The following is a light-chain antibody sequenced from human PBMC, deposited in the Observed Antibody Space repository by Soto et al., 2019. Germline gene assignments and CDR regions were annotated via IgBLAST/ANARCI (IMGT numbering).Light chain of an antibody. J-gene: IGLJ1*01. CDR2: DVN. CDR1: SSDVGGYNY. CDR3: SSYTRSATYV. V-gene: IGLV2-14*03. Sequence: QSALTQPASVSGSPGQSITISCTGTSSDVGGYNYVSWYQQHPGKAPKLIIYDVNNRPSGVSSRFSGSKSGNTASPTISGLQAEDEADYYCSSYTRSATYVLATGTKVTVL.